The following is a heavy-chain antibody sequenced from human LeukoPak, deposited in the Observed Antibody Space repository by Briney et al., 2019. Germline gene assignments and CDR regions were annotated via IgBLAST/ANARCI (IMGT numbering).Heavy chain of an antibody. CDR2: IYHSGST. Sequence: KPSGTLSLTCAVSGGSISSSNWWSWVRQPPGKGLEWIGEIYHSGSTNYNPSLKSRVTTSIDKSKSQFSLKLTSVTAADTAVYYCGAGDSYYFDYWGQGTLVTVSS. CDR1: GGSISSSNW. V-gene: IGHV4-4*02. J-gene: IGHJ4*02. D-gene: IGHD4-17*01. CDR3: GAGDSYYFDY.